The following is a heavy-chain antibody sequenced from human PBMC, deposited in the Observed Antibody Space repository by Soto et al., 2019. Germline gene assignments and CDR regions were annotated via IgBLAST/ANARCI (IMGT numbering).Heavy chain of an antibody. D-gene: IGHD3-10*01. CDR3: ARDPDYYGAGSYFDL. CDR2: ISANNGKT. J-gene: IGHJ2*01. CDR1: GYTFTNYG. Sequence: QVQLVQSGAEVKKPGASVKVSCKASGYTFTNYGISWARQAPGQGLEWMGWISANNGKTNYAQNVQGRVTMTTDTSTTTAYMELRSLRSDITAIYYCARDPDYYGAGSYFDLWGRGTLVTVSS. V-gene: IGHV1-18*01.